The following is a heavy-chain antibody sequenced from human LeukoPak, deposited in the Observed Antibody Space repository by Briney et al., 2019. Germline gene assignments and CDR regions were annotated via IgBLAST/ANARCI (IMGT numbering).Heavy chain of an antibody. CDR3: AKDFVGTGNFRGGDY. J-gene: IGHJ4*02. CDR1: GFIFSNYA. Sequence: GGSLRLSCAASGFIFSNYALAWVRQAPGKGLEWVSGISRIGGSTHYADSVKGRFTISRDNSKNILYLQMNSLRAEDTALYYCAKDFVGTGNFRGGDYWGQGTLVTVSS. V-gene: IGHV3-23*01. D-gene: IGHD1-1*01. CDR2: ISRIGGST.